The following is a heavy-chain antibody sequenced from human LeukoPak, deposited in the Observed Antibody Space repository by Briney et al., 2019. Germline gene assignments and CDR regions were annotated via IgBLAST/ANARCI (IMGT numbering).Heavy chain of an antibody. V-gene: IGHV3-33*01. D-gene: IGHD3-10*01. CDR2: IWYDGSNK. Sequence: GGPLRLSCAASGFTFSSYGMHWVRQAPGKGLEWVAVIWYDGSNKYYADSVKGRFTISRDNSKNTLYLQMNSLRAEDTAVYYCARAGVLLWFGSPAGFDPWGQGTLVTVSS. J-gene: IGHJ5*02. CDR3: ARAGVLLWFGSPAGFDP. CDR1: GFTFSSYG.